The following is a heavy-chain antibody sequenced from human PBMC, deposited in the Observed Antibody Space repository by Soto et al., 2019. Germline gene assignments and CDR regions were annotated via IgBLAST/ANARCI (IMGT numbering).Heavy chain of an antibody. CDR1: GFSLSTSGVG. CDR2: IYWDDDK. CDR3: AHTITRGWFDP. J-gene: IGHJ5*02. V-gene: IGHV2-5*02. D-gene: IGHD3-10*01. Sequence: QITLKESGPPLVKPTQTLTLTCTFSGFSLSTSGVGVGWIRQPPGKALEWLALIYWDDDKRYSPSLKSRLTITKDTCKNQVVLTMTNMVSVDTATYYCAHTITRGWFDPWGQGTLVTVSS.